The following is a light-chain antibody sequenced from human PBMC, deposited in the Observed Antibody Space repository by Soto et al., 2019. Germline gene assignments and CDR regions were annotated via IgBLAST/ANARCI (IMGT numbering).Light chain of an antibody. V-gene: IGLV2-14*01. CDR2: EVT. Sequence: QSALTQPASVSGSPGQSITISCTGTSSDVGTYIYVSWYQQHPGKAPRLMIYEVTNRPSGVSNRFSGSKSGNTASLTISGLQAEDEADYYCSSYTSTTTLLVFGTGTKVTVL. J-gene: IGLJ1*01. CDR3: SSYTSTTTLLV. CDR1: SSDVGTYIY.